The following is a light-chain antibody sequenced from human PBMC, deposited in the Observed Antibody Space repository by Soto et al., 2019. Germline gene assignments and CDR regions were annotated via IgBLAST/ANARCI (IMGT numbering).Light chain of an antibody. CDR2: AAS. J-gene: IGKJ3*01. V-gene: IGKV1-27*01. Sequence: DIQMTQSPTSLSASVGDRVTITCRASQGIRHFGAWYQQKPGKAPKLLIYAASTLQSGVPSRFRGSGSGTDFTLTINSLQPEDVATYSCQKYSSVPVFGPGTKVEIK. CDR3: QKYSSVPV. CDR1: QGIRHF.